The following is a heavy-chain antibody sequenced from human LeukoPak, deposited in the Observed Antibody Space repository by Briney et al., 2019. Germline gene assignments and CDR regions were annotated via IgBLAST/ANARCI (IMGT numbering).Heavy chain of an antibody. Sequence: PSETLSLTCTVSGVSMSSSPYYWGWIRQPPGKGLEWIGTIYDSGNTNYNPSLRSRLTISVDTSRNQFSLKLSSVTAADTAVYYCARHDCDSGRCSVNWFDPWGQGTLVTVSS. CDR1: GVSMSSSPYY. V-gene: IGHV4-39*01. CDR3: ARHDCDSGRCSVNWFDP. J-gene: IGHJ5*02. D-gene: IGHD2/OR15-2a*01. CDR2: IYDSGNT.